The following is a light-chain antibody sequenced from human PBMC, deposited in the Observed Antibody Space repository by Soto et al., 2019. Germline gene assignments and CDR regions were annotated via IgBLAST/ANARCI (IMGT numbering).Light chain of an antibody. J-gene: IGLJ3*02. CDR2: EVN. Sequence: QSALTQPASVSGSPGQSITISCTGASSDVGTYDLVSWYQQHPGKAPKLMIYEVNKRPSGVSNRFSGSKSGNTASLTISGLQAEDDADYYCCSYAHSDTWLFGGGIKLTVL. CDR3: CSYAHSDTWL. V-gene: IGLV2-23*02. CDR1: SSDVGTYDL.